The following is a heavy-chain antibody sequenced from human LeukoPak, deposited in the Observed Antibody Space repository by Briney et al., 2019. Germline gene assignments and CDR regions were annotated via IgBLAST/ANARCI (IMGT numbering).Heavy chain of an antibody. Sequence: GGSLRLSCAASGFTFSSTGMHWVRQAPGKGLEWISYITTSGSYTNYADSVRGRFTISRDNAKNSLFLQMNSLRAEDTAVYYCARRYSSGWYLDYWGQGTLVTVSS. J-gene: IGHJ4*02. CDR2: ITTSGSYT. D-gene: IGHD6-19*01. CDR3: ARRYSSGWYLDY. V-gene: IGHV3-21*05. CDR1: GFTFSSTG.